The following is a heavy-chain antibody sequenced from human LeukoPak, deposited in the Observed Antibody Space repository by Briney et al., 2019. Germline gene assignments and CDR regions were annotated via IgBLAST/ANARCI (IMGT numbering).Heavy chain of an antibody. CDR3: ASHSIVVVPAATGGYYYYYGMDV. D-gene: IGHD2-2*01. CDR2: IYHSGST. V-gene: IGHV4-4*02. CDR1: GGSISSSNW. J-gene: IGHJ6*02. Sequence: SETLSLTCAVSGGSISSSNWWSWVRQSPGKGLEWIGEIYHSGSTNYNPSLKSRVTISVDKSKNQFSLKLSSVTAADTAVYYCASHSIVVVPAATGGYYYYYGMDVWGQGTTVTVSS.